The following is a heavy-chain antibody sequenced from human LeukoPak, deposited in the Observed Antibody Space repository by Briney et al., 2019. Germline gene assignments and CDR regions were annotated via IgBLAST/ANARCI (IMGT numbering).Heavy chain of an antibody. D-gene: IGHD3-10*01. Sequence: GEALKISFKGSGYRFTSYWIGWGRPMPGKGLELMGIIYPGDSDTRYSPSFQGQVTISADKSISTAYLQWSSLKASDTAMYYCARHVPRYYGSGSYTNYYYYYYMDVWGKGTTVTVSS. V-gene: IGHV5-51*01. J-gene: IGHJ6*03. CDR1: GYRFTSYW. CDR2: IYPGDSDT. CDR3: ARHVPRYYGSGSYTNYYYYYYMDV.